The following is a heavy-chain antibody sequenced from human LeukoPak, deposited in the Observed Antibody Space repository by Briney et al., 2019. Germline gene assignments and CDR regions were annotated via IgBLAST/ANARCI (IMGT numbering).Heavy chain of an antibody. CDR3: ARAYDRSPYCFDY. CDR2: IYYSGST. Sequence: SETLSLTCTVSGGSISSYYWSWIRQPPGKGLEWIGYIYYSGSTNYNPSLKSRVTISVDTSKNQFSLKLSSVTAADTAVYYCARAYDRSPYCFDYWGQGTLVTVSS. D-gene: IGHD3-22*01. J-gene: IGHJ4*02. CDR1: GGSISSYY. V-gene: IGHV4-59*01.